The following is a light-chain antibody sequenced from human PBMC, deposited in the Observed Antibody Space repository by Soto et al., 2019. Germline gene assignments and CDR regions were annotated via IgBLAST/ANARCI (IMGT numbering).Light chain of an antibody. V-gene: IGLV2-14*01. Sequence: QSVLAQPASVSGSPGQSITISCTATRSDVGDYNYVSWYQQHPGEAPKLIIFEVINRPSGVSNRFSGSKSGNTASLIISGLQAEDEAYYYCSSYTTSSTLVFGGGTQLTVL. CDR1: RSDVGDYNY. CDR3: SSYTTSSTLV. CDR2: EVI. J-gene: IGLJ7*01.